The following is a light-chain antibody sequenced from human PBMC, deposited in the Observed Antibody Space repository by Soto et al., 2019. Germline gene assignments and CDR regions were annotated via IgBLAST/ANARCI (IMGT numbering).Light chain of an antibody. Sequence: QSALTQPPSASGSPGQSVTISCTGTSSDVGGYNYVSWYQQHPGKAPKLMIYEVSQRPSGVPDRFSGSKSGNTASLTVSGLQAEDEADYCCASYAGSNHGVSGGGTKLTVL. CDR1: SSDVGGYNY. CDR2: EVS. CDR3: ASYAGSNHGV. J-gene: IGLJ3*02. V-gene: IGLV2-8*01.